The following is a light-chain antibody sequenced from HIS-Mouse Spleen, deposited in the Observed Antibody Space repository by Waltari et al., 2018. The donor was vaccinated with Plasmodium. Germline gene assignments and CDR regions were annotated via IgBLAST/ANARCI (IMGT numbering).Light chain of an antibody. J-gene: IGLJ2*01. Sequence: SYDLTQPPSVPVSPGQTARITCSGDALPKQYSSWYQQKPGQAPVLVIYKDSERPSGIPERFSGSSSGTTVTLTISGVQAEDEADYYCQSADSSGTYRVFGGGTKLTVL. CDR1: ALPKQY. V-gene: IGLV3-25*03. CDR2: KDS. CDR3: QSADSSGTYRV.